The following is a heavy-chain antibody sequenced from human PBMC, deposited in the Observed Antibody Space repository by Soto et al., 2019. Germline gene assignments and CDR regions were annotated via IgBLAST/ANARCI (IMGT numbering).Heavy chain of an antibody. J-gene: IGHJ4*02. CDR2: IYYRGTT. D-gene: IGHD4-4*01. CDR3: ARRVWLSTVDNFDS. V-gene: IGHV4-59*08. CDR1: GGPISSDY. Sequence: SETLSLTCTVSGGPISSDYWSWIRQSPGMGLEWIGYIYYRGTTNYNPSLESRVTISVDTSKSQFSLKLRSVTAADTAVYYCARRVWLSTVDNFDSWGQGTLVTVSS.